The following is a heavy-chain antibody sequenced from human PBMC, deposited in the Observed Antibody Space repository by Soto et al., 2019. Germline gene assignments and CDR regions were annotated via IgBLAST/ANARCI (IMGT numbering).Heavy chain of an antibody. V-gene: IGHV3-74*01. Sequence: EVQWVESGGGLVQPGGSVRLSCAASKFTITSYWMHWVRQAPGKGLVWVSRINSDGSSISYADAVKGRFTISRDNAKNTLYLQMNSLRVEDTAVYYCAREVSHGYVLRGMDVWGQGTTVTVFS. CDR1: KFTITSYW. J-gene: IGHJ6*02. CDR3: AREVSHGYVLRGMDV. D-gene: IGHD5-18*01. CDR2: INSDGSSI.